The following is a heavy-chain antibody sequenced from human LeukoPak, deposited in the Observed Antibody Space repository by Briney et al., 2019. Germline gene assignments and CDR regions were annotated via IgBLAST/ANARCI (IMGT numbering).Heavy chain of an antibody. CDR3: AREERGDRAYYFDY. V-gene: IGHV3-7*01. D-gene: IGHD2-21*02. CDR1: GFTFSSYA. J-gene: IGHJ4*02. Sequence: PGGSLRLSCAASGFTFSSYAMHWVRQAPGKGLEWVANIHQHGSKENYVDSVKGRFTISRDNSKNTLYLQMNSLRAEDTAVYYCAREERGDRAYYFDYWGQGTLVTVSS. CDR2: IHQHGSKE.